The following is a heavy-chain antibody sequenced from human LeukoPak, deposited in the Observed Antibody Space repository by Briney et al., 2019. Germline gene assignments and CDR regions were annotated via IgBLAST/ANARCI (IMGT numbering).Heavy chain of an antibody. CDR1: GFTFSSYG. V-gene: IGHV3-23*01. J-gene: IGHJ4*02. CDR3: ARQTIAVSGPKPIDY. D-gene: IGHD6-19*01. CDR2: ISGSGGST. Sequence: GGTLRLSCAASGFTFSSYGMSWVRQAPGKGLEWVSAISGSGGSTYYADSVKGRFTISRDNAKNSLYLQMNSLRAEDTAVYYCARQTIAVSGPKPIDYWGQGTLVTVSS.